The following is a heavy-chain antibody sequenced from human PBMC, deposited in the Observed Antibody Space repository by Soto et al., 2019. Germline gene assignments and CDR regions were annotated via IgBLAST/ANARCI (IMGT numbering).Heavy chain of an antibody. J-gene: IGHJ4*02. CDR3: ARDGGVYDYSPFHY. V-gene: IGHV1-69*12. Sequence: QVQLVQSGAEVKKPGSSVKVSCKASGGTFSSYAISWVRQAPGPELEWMGGIIHNFGTANYVQKFQGRVTITADESKSTDYMELSRLRSEETDVYYCARDGGVYDYSPFHYWGQGTLVSVSS. CDR1: GGTFSSYA. CDR2: IIHNFGTA. D-gene: IGHD4-4*01.